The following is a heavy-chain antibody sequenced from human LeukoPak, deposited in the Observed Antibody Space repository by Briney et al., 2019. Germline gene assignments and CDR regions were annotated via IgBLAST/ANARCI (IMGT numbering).Heavy chain of an antibody. CDR1: GYTFTSYD. D-gene: IGHD2-2*01. J-gene: IGHJ5*01. CDR3: ARGLSRCSSGNCYEPNWLDS. V-gene: IGHV1-8*01. CDR2: MNPNSGNT. Sequence: ASVKVSCKASGYTFTSYDTNWVRQATGQGLEWLGWMNPNSGNTGYAQKFQGRVTMTRNTSISTAYMELSSLTSEDTAVYYCARGLSRCSSGNCYEPNWLDSWGQGTLVTVSS.